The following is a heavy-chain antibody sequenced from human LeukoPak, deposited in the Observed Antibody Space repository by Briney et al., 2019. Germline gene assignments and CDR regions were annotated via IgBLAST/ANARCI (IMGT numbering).Heavy chain of an antibody. J-gene: IGHJ5*02. V-gene: IGHV7-4-1*02. CDR1: GYAFTSYA. CDR3: ARVYSSSWYNWFDP. D-gene: IGHD6-13*01. Sequence: ASVKVSCKASGYAFTSYAMNWVRQAPGQGLEWMGWINTNTGNPTYAQGFTGRFVFSLDTSVSTAYLQISSLKAEDTAVYYCARVYSSSWYNWFDPWGQGTLVTVSS. CDR2: INTNTGNP.